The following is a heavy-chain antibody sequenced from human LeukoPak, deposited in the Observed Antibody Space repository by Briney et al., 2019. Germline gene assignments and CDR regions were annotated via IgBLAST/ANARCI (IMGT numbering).Heavy chain of an antibody. CDR3: TSEERVSSGYCSGGSCYIDY. Sequence: GGSLRLSCAASAFTFSNAWMNWVRQAPGKGLEWVGRIKSKTDGGTTDYAAPVKGRFIISRDDSKNTLYLQMNSLKTEDTAVYYCTSEERVSSGYCSGGSCYIDYWDQGTLVTVSS. V-gene: IGHV3-15*01. D-gene: IGHD2-15*01. CDR2: IKSKTDGGTT. CDR1: AFTFSNAW. J-gene: IGHJ4*02.